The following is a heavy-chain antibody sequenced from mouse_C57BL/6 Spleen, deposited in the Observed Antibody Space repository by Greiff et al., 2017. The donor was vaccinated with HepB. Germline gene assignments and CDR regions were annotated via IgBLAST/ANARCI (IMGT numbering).Heavy chain of an antibody. J-gene: IGHJ2*01. Sequence: QVQLQQPGTELVKPGASVKLSCKASGYTFTSYWMHWVKQRPGQGLEWIGNINPSNGGTNYNEKFKSKATLTVDKSSSTAYMQLSSLTSEDSAVYYCARWPDYYGSSPYYFDYGGQGTTLTVSS. V-gene: IGHV1-53*01. CDR2: INPSNGGT. CDR1: GYTFTSYW. D-gene: IGHD1-1*01. CDR3: ARWPDYYGSSPYYFDY.